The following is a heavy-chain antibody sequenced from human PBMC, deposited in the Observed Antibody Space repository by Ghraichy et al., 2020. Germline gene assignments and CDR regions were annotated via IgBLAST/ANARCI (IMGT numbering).Heavy chain of an antibody. CDR2: ITWDGGIS. J-gene: IGHJ4*02. CDR3: AKDLGLRWGGIDS. V-gene: IGHV3-43D*03. Sequence: GESLNISCAVFGFTFDDYAMHWVRQAPGQGLEWVSLITWDGGISNYADSVKGRFTISRDNSINSLYLQMNSLRPEDTALYYCAKDLGLRWGGIDSWGQGTLVTVSS. CDR1: GFTFDDYA. D-gene: IGHD5-12*01.